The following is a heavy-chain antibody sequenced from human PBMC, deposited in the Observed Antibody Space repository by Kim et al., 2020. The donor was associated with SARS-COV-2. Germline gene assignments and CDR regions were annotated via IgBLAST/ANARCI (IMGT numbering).Heavy chain of an antibody. CDR1: GYSFTSYW. V-gene: IGHV5-10-1*01. CDR2: IDPSDSYT. D-gene: IGHD3-22*01. Sequence: GESLKISCKGSGYSFTSYWISWVRQMPGKGLEWMGRIDPSDSYTNYSPSFQGHVTISADKSISTAYLQWSSLKASDTAMYYCARHGPTMIVVDYWGQGTLVTVSS. J-gene: IGHJ4*02. CDR3: ARHGPTMIVVDY.